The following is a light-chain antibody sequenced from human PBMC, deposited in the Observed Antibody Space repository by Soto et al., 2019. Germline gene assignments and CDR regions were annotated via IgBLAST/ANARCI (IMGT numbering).Light chain of an antibody. J-gene: IGLJ1*01. CDR3: SSYAGSNNFDV. CDR1: SSDVGGYNY. V-gene: IGLV2-8*01. Sequence: QSALTQPPSASGSPGQSVTISCTGTSSDVGGYNYVSWYQQHPGKAPKLMIYAVFKRPSGVPDRFSGSKSGNTASLTVSGLQAEDEADYYCSSYAGSNNFDVFGTGTKLTVL. CDR2: AVF.